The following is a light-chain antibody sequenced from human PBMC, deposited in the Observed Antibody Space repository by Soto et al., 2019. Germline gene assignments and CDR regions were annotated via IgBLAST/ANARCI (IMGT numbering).Light chain of an antibody. CDR3: QQYFDTPYT. J-gene: IGKJ2*01. CDR2: WAS. V-gene: IGKV4-1*01. CDR1: QSVLFSSNKKNY. Sequence: DIVMTQSPDSLAVSLGERASINCKSSQSVLFSSNKKNYLAWYQHKPGQPPRLLIYWASTRESGVPDRFNGSGSGTDFTLTISSLQAEDVAVYYCQQYFDTPYTFGQGTKLEIK.